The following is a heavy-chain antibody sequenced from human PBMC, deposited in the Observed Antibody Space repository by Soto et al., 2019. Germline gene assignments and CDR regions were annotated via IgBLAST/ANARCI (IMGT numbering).Heavy chain of an antibody. D-gene: IGHD3-3*01. CDR2: ISGSGDST. Sequence: GGSLRLSCAASGFTFSSYAMSWVRQAPGKGLEWVSTISGSGDSTYYADSVKGRFTISRDNSKNTLYLQMNSLRAEDTAVYYCAKTSYDSWSGSDYWGQGTLVTVSS. V-gene: IGHV3-23*01. J-gene: IGHJ4*02. CDR1: GFTFSSYA. CDR3: AKTSYDSWSGSDY.